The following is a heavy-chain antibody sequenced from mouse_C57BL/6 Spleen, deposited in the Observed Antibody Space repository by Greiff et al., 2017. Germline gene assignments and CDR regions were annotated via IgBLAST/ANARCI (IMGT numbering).Heavy chain of an antibody. D-gene: IGHD2-12*01. CDR1: GYAFTNYL. V-gene: IGHV1-54*01. Sequence: VQLVESGAELVRPGTSVKVSCKASGYAFTNYLIEWVKQRPGQGLEWIGVINPGSGGTNYNEKFKGKATLTADKSSSTAYMQLSSLTSEDSAVYFCARGVTKAWFAYWGQGTLVTVSA. J-gene: IGHJ3*01. CDR3: ARGVTKAWFAY. CDR2: INPGSGGT.